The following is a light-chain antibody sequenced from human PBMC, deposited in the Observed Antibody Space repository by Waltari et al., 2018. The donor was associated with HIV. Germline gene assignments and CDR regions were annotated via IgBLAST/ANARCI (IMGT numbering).Light chain of an antibody. V-gene: IGLV1-40*01. Sequence: QSVLTQPPSLSGAPGQRVTIPCTGSTSTIGAPFDVHWYQQFPGNAPKLLIHGNTLRPSGVPDRFSASTSGSSASLAITGLHLEDEATYYCQSYDSSLSSWIFGGGTKLTVL. J-gene: IGLJ2*01. CDR2: GNT. CDR3: QSYDSSLSSWI. CDR1: TSTIGAPFD.